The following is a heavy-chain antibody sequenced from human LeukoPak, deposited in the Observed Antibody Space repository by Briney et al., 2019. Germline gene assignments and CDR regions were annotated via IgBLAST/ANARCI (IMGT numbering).Heavy chain of an antibody. Sequence: GASVKASCKPSGYTFTGYYIHWVRQAPGQGLEWMGWISAYNGNTNYAQKLQGRVTMTTDTSTSTAYMELRSLRSDDTAVYYCARDPYGSGSPDYWGQGTLVTVSS. D-gene: IGHD3-10*01. J-gene: IGHJ4*02. V-gene: IGHV1-18*04. CDR3: ARDPYGSGSPDY. CDR2: ISAYNGNT. CDR1: GYTFTGYY.